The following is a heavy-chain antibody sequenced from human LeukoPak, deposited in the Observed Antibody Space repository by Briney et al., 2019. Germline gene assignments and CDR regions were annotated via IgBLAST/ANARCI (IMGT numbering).Heavy chain of an antibody. CDR2: INPYNDIT. J-gene: IGHJ6*03. Sequence: GASVKLSCKASGYTFTASGLCWVRQAPGQGLEWMGWINPYNDITDYAQTFKDRVTMTTDTSTSTAYMELRSLRSDDTAVYYCARLFGELLLPSDHFYYMDVWGKGTAVTVSS. V-gene: IGHV1-18*01. D-gene: IGHD3-10*02. CDR1: GYTFTASG. CDR3: ARLFGELLLPSDHFYYMDV.